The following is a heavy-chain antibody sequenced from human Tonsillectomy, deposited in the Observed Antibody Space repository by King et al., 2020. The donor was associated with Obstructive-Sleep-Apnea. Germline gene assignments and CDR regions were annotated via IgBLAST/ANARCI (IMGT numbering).Heavy chain of an antibody. CDR3: ASFSVTKDAFDI. V-gene: IGHV3-72*01. D-gene: IGHD4-17*01. CDR2: TRNKANSYTT. J-gene: IGHJ3*02. Sequence: DVQLVESGGGLVQPGGSLRLSCAASGFTFGDHYMDWVRQAPGKGLEWVGRTRNKANSYTTEYAASVKGRFTISRDDSKNSLYLQMNSLKTEDTAVYYCASFSVTKDAFDIWGQGTMVTVSS. CDR1: GFTFGDHY.